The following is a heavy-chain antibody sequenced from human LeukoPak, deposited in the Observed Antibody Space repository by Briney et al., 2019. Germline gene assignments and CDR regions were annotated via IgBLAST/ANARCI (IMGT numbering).Heavy chain of an antibody. V-gene: IGHV3-23*01. J-gene: IGHJ4*02. CDR2: ISGSGGST. CDR3: ARRGSSGWFPFDY. Sequence: GGSLRLSCAASGFTFSRYAMSWVRQAPGKGLEWVSAISGSGGSTYYADSVKGRFTISRDNSKNTLYLQMNSLRAEDTAVYYCARRGSSGWFPFDYWGQGTLVTVSS. CDR1: GFTFSRYA. D-gene: IGHD6-19*01.